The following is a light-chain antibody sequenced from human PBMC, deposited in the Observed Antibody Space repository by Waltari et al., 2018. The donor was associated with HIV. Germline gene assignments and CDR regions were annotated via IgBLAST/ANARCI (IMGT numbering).Light chain of an antibody. Sequence: QSVLTQPPSVSAAPGQSVTISCSGSSSTIRNNHFSWYQQLPGTAPKLLINDNDKRPSGISDRFSGSKSATSATLAISGLRTGDEAHYYCGTRDSSLTEDWVFGGGTKLNVL. CDR2: DND. CDR3: GTRDSSLTEDWV. V-gene: IGLV1-51*01. J-gene: IGLJ3*02. CDR1: SSTIRNNH.